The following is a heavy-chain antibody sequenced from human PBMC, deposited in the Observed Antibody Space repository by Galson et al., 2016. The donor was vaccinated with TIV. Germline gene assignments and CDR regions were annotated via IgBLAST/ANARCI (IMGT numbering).Heavy chain of an antibody. CDR2: IGTAGDT. CDR1: GFTFSSYD. V-gene: IGHV3-13*01. D-gene: IGHD3-10*01. CDR3: ARAGFYGTGIYYGLDV. Sequence: SLRLSCAASGFTFSSYDMHWVRQAAGKGLEWVSSIGTAGDTDYPGSVKGRFTISRDNSKSALYLQMNSLRAEDTALYYCARAGFYGTGIYYGLDVWGQGTTVTVSS. J-gene: IGHJ6*02.